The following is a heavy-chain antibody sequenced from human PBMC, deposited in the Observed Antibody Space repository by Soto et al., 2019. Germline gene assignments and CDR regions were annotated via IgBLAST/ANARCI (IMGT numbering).Heavy chain of an antibody. CDR1: GGSTSGYY. CDR3: ARWNIRQFDY. V-gene: IGHV4-59*08. CDR2: IYYTGRT. J-gene: IGHJ4*02. D-gene: IGHD1-1*01. Sequence: PEETLSLTCTVSGGSTSGYYWIWIRQPPGQGLEWIGYIYYTGRTNYSPSLKSRVTISLDTSKNQFSLKLNSVTAADTAVYYCARWNIRQFDYWGQGTLVTVSS.